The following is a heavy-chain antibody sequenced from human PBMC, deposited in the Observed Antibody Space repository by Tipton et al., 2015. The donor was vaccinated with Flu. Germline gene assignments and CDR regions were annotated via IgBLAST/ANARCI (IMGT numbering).Heavy chain of an antibody. CDR2: IKQDGSEY. Sequence: VQLVQSGGGLVQPGGSLRLSCAASGFTFSSYWMSWVRQAPGKGLEWVASIKQDGSEYYYVDSVKGRFTISRDNAKNSLYLQMNSLRAEDTAVYYCARGRYYNDFLTGSNGIRYWGQGTLVTVSS. CDR1: GFTFSSYW. V-gene: IGHV3-7*01. CDR3: ARGRYYNDFLTGSNGIRY. J-gene: IGHJ4*02. D-gene: IGHD3-9*01.